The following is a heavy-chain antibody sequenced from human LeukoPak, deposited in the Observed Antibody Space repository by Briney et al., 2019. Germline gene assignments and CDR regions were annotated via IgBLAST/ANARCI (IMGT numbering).Heavy chain of an antibody. CDR2: IYYSGST. CDR3: ARETYFYDSSDYYPDY. D-gene: IGHD3-22*01. CDR1: GGSISGGDYY. V-gene: IGHV4-30-4*01. Sequence: SETLSLTCTVSGGSISGGDYYWSWIRQPPGKGLEWIGCIYYSGSTYYDPSLKSRLTISVDMSKNQFSLKLTSVTAADTAVYYCARETYFYDSSDYYPDYWGQGTLVTVSS. J-gene: IGHJ4*02.